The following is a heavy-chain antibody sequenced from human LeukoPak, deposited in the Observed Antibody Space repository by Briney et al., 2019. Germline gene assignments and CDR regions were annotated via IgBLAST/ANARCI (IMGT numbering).Heavy chain of an antibody. J-gene: IGHJ3*02. CDR1: GYTFTSYG. D-gene: IGHD6-19*01. Sequence: GASVKVSCKASGYTFTSYGISWVRQAPGQGLEWMGWISAYNGNTNYAQKLQGRVTMTTDTSTSTAYMELRSLRSDDTAVYYCAGSISGWYPYDAFDIWGQGTMVTVSS. CDR3: AGSISGWYPYDAFDI. CDR2: ISAYNGNT. V-gene: IGHV1-18*01.